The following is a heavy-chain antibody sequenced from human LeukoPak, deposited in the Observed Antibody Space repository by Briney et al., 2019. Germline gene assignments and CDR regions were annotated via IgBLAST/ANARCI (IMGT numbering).Heavy chain of an antibody. CDR3: ARQTGSGLFILP. V-gene: IGHV4-39*01. CDR2: IYYSGNT. Sequence: SETLSLTCSVSGGSITSTSYYWGWIRQPLGKGLEWIGSIYYSGNTYYNASLKSQVSISIDTSKNQFSLRLTFVAAADTAVYYCARQTGSGLFILPGGQGTLVTVSS. D-gene: IGHD3/OR15-3a*01. J-gene: IGHJ4*02. CDR1: GGSITSTSYY.